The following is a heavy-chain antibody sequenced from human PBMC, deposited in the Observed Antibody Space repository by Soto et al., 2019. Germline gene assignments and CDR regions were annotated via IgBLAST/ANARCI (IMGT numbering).Heavy chain of an antibody. CDR2: ISTNNGNT. CDR1: GYTFTSYG. CDR3: ARTPPYYSGGKYYPTCFDP. J-gene: IGHJ5*02. D-gene: IGHD3-22*01. Sequence: ASVKVSCKASGYTFTSYGSSWVQQAPGQGLEWMGWISTNNGNTNYAQKFQGRATMTTDTSTSTAYMELLSLRSDDTAVYYCARTPPYYSGGKYYPTCFDPWGQGTLVTVSP. V-gene: IGHV1-18*01.